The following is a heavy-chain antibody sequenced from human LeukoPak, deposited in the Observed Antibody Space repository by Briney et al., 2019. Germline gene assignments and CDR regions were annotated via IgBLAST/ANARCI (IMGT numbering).Heavy chain of an antibody. CDR1: GFTFSSYS. D-gene: IGHD3-22*01. CDR2: ISSSSYI. J-gene: IGHJ4*02. V-gene: IGHV3-21*01. CDR3: ARLEYYYDSSGYPPYY. Sequence: PGGSLRLSCAASGFTFSSYSMTWVRQAPGKGLEWVSSISSSSYIYYADSVKGRFTISRDNAKNSLYLQMSSLRAEDTAVYCCARLEYYYDSSGYPPYYWGQGTLVTVSS.